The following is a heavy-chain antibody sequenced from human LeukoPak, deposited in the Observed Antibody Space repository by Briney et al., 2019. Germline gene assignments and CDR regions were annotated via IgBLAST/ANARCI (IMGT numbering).Heavy chain of an antibody. D-gene: IGHD6-19*01. CDR2: INHSGST. V-gene: IGHV4-34*01. Sequence: SETLSLTRAVNLGSFSGYYWSCIPQPPGKGVERIGEINHSGSTNYNPSLKSRVTISVDTSKNQSSLKVRSVTAADRAVYYCARGRSSIAVAGTPYYYYCMDVWGKGTTVTVSS. J-gene: IGHJ6*03. CDR3: ARGRSSIAVAGTPYYYYCMDV. CDR1: LGSFSGYY.